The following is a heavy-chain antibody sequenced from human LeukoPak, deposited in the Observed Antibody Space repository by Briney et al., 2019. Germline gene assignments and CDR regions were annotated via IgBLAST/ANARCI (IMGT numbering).Heavy chain of an antibody. J-gene: IGHJ5*02. CDR2: INPNSGGT. Sequence: ASVKVSCKASGYTFTGYYMHWVRQAPGQGLEWMGWINPNSGGTNYAQKFQGRVTMTRDTSINTAYMELSRLRSDDTAVYYCARRPVPAAIKGGWFDPWGQGTLVTVSS. V-gene: IGHV1-2*02. CDR3: ARRPVPAAIKGGWFDP. D-gene: IGHD2-2*01. CDR1: GYTFTGYY.